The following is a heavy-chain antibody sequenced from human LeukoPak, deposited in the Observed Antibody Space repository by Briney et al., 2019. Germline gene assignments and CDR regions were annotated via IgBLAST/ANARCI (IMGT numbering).Heavy chain of an antibody. J-gene: IGHJ4*02. D-gene: IGHD2-21*02. CDR1: GDSISDTNYY. CDR2: IYYSGST. V-gene: IGHV4-39*07. CDR3: ARGPPYIVVVTAIGFFDS. Sequence: SETLSLTCTVSGDSISDTNYYWGWIRQPAGKRLEWIGSIYYSGSTYYNLSLKSRVTISVDTSKNQFSLKLSSVTAADTAVYYCARGPPYIVVVTAIGFFDSWGQGTLVTVSS.